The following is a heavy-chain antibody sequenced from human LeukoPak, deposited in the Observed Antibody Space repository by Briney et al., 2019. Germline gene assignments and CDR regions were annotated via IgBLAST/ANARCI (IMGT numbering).Heavy chain of an antibody. CDR2: IKQDGSEK. CDR3: ARDLGSGSYSHFVDY. CDR1: GFTFSSYW. V-gene: IGHV3-7*05. J-gene: IGHJ4*02. Sequence: PGGSLRLSCAASGFTFSSYWMSWVRQAPGKGLEWVANIKQDGSEKYYVDSVKGRFTISRDNAKNSLYLQMNSLRAEDTAVYYCARDLGSGSYSHFVDYWGQGTLVTVSP. D-gene: IGHD1-26*01.